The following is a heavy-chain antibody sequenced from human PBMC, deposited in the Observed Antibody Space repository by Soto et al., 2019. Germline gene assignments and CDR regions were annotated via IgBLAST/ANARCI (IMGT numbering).Heavy chain of an antibody. CDR2: IYYNGST. D-gene: IGHD6-13*01. CDR1: GLTISSASYY. J-gene: IGHJ4*02. Sequence: QVLLQESGPGLMKPSQTLSLTCTVSGLTISSASYYWSWIRQHPGKGLEWVGNIYYNGSTYSSPSPERRVTLWVDTSKHQFSLRLASVTAADTAVYYCASYRISGSWSTFDYWGQGTLVTVSS. CDR3: ASYRISGSWSTFDY. V-gene: IGHV4-31*03.